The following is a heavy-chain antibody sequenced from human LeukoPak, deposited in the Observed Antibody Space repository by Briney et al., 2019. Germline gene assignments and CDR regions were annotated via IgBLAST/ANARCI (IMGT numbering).Heavy chain of an antibody. CDR3: ARDGEYGDYGVDAFDI. V-gene: IGHV3-21*01. CDR2: ISSSSSYI. Sequence: GGSLTLSCAASGFTFSSYSMNWVRQAPGKGLEWVSSISSSSSYIYYADSVKGRFTISRDNAKNSLYLQVNSLRAEDTAVYYCARDGEYGDYGVDAFDIWGQGTMVTVSS. CDR1: GFTFSSYS. D-gene: IGHD4-17*01. J-gene: IGHJ3*02.